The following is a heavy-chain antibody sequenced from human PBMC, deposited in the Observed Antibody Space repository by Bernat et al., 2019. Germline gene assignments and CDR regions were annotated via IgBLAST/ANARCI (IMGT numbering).Heavy chain of an antibody. CDR2: INHDRSYM. V-gene: IGHV3-21*05. CDR1: GFTFSDYP. CDR3: ARDINWNFDY. Sequence: EVQLVESGGGLVKPGGSLRLSCEAFGFTFSDYPMNWVRQAPGKGLEGVAHINHDRSYMYYGDSVRGRFTIARDSAKNSLYLQMSSLRAEDTAVYYCARDINWNFDYWGQGALVTVSS. J-gene: IGHJ4*02. D-gene: IGHD1-1*01.